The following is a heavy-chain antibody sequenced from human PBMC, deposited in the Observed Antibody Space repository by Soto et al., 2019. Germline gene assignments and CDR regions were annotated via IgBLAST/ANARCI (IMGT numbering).Heavy chain of an antibody. J-gene: IGHJ4*02. CDR2: IYYSGST. V-gene: IGHV4-59*01. CDR1: GDSISGYY. Sequence: PSETLSLTCTVSGDSISGYYWSWIRQPPGKGLEWIGYIYYSGSTNYNPSLKGRVIMSVDTSKNQFSLKLTSVTAADTAMYFCAKYRRTDAEGYTFDYWGQGALVTVSS. CDR3: AKYRRTDAEGYTFDY. D-gene: IGHD2-15*01.